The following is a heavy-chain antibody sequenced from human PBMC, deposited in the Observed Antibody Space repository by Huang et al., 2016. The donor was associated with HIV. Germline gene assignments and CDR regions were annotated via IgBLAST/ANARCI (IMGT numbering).Heavy chain of an antibody. CDR3: ARDKEAGTPFFDP. CDR1: GFNFLTYA. V-gene: IGHV1-3*01. D-gene: IGHD6-19*01. CDR2: INGDGLT. J-gene: IGHJ5*02. Sequence: QVQLVQSGAEVEKPGASVNLSCKASGFNFLTYALHWVRQAPGQRLEWMGWINGDGLTKYSQKFQGRVTITMDRSASTVYVDFKSLTYEDTAVYYCARDKEAGTPFFDPWGQGTLVTVSS.